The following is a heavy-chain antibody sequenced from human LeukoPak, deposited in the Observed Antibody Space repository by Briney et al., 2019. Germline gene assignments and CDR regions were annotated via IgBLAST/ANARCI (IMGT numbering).Heavy chain of an antibody. CDR3: AKGSYYDSSGSFYFDY. D-gene: IGHD3-22*01. CDR1: GGSISSYY. V-gene: IGHV3-23*01. Sequence: LTCTVSGGSISSYYWSWIRQPPGKGLEWVSGISGSGDNTYYADSVKGRFTISRDNSKNTLYVQVNSLGTEDTAAYYCAKGSYYDSSGSFYFDYWGQGTLVTVSS. CDR2: ISGSGDNT. J-gene: IGHJ4*02.